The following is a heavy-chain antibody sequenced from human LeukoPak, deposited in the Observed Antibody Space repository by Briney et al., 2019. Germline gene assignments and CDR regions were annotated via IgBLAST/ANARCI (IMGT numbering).Heavy chain of an antibody. CDR2: ISGSGRDT. CDR3: ASVACSAVTCFGFLFFDY. D-gene: IGHD2-15*01. CDR1: GFNFSSYG. V-gene: IGHV3-21*01. J-gene: IGHJ4*02. Sequence: PGGSLRLSCAASGFNFSSYGMTWVRQAPGKGLEWVSIISGSGRDTYYADSVKGRFTISRDNAKNSLFLQMNSLRAEDTAVYYCASVACSAVTCFGFLFFDYWGQGTLVTVSS.